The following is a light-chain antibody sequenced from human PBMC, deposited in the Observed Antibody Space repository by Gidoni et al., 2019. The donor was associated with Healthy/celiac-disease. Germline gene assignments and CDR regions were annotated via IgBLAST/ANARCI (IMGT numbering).Light chain of an antibody. V-gene: IGKV3-11*01. CDR2: DAS. J-gene: IGKJ5*01. CDR1: QSVSSY. CDR3: QQRSNWPPVT. Sequence: EIVLTQSLATRSLSPWERATHSCRASQSVSSYLAWYQQKPGQAPRLLIYDASNRATGIPARFSGSGSGTDFNLNISSLEPEDFAVYYCQQRSNWPPVTFGQGTRLEIK.